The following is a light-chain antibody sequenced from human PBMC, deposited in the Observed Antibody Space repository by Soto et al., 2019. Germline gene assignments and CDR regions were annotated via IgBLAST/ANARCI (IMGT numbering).Light chain of an antibody. V-gene: IGKV3D-20*02. CDR2: DAS. CDR1: QSVSSSY. CDR3: QQGTDWPPGT. Sequence: EIVLTQSPGTLSLSLGERATLSCRASQSVSSSYLAWYQQKPGQAPRLLIYDASNRATGIPDRFRGSGSGTDFTLTISSLEPEDFALYYCQQGTDWPPGTFGQGTKVEIK. J-gene: IGKJ1*01.